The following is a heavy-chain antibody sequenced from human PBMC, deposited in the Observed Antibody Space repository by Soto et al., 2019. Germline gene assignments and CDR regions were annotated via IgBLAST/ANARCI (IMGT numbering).Heavy chain of an antibody. J-gene: IGHJ4*02. V-gene: IGHV1-69*13. CDR1: GGTFSSYA. CDR3: ARESNLWFSDGSLLALDY. D-gene: IGHD3-10*01. CDR2: IIPIFGTA. Sequence: ASVKVSCEASGGTFSSYAISWVRQAPGQGLEWMGGIIPIFGTANYAQKFQGRVTITADESTSTAYMELSSLRSEDTAVYYCARESNLWFSDGSLLALDYCGQLSLVPVSA.